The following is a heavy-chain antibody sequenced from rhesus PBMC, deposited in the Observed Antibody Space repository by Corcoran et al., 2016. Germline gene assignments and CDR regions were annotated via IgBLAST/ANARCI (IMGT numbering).Heavy chain of an antibody. CDR2: IYGSSGST. CDR1: GYSISSGYD. V-gene: IGHV4-76*01. D-gene: IGHD3-16*01. CDR3: ARRGSYSGIDD. J-gene: IGHJ4*01. Sequence: QVQLQESGPGVVKPSETLSLTCAVSGYSISSGYDWSWIHQPPGKGLVWIGYIYGSSGSTNYNPSFKNRFTLSKDTSKNQFSLKLSSVTAADTAGYYCARRGSYSGIDDWGQGVLVTVSS.